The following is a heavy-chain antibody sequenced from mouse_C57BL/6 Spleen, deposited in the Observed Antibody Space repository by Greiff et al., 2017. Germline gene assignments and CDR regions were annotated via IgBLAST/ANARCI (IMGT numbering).Heavy chain of an antibody. CDR2: INPNNGGT. D-gene: IGHD1-1*01. CDR1: GYTFTDYY. J-gene: IGHJ3*01. CDR3: ARPITTVVAEGFAY. Sequence: VQLQQSGPELVKPGASVKISCKASGYTFTDYYMNWVKQSHGKSLEWLGDINPNNGGTSYNQKFKGKATLTVDKSSSTAYMELRSLTSEDSAVYDCARPITTVVAEGFAYWGQGTLVTVSA. V-gene: IGHV1-26*01.